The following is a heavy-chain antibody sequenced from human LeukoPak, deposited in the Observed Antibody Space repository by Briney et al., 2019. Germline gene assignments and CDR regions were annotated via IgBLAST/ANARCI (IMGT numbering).Heavy chain of an antibody. CDR3: AKDRGTGTTHYYYGMDV. CDR2: IGWNSGSI. D-gene: IGHD1-7*01. V-gene: IGHV3-9*01. CDR1: GFTFDDYA. J-gene: IGHJ6*02. Sequence: GRSLRLSCAASGFTFDDYAMHWVRQAPGKGLEWVSGIGWNSGSIGYADSVKGRFTISRDNAKNSLYLQMNSLRAEDTALYYCAKDRGTGTTHYYYGMDVGAQGATVTVPS.